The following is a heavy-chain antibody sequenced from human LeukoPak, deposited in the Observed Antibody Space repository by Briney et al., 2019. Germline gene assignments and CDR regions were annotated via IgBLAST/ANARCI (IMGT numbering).Heavy chain of an antibody. CDR3: ARDSLGDSSSGGFDY. V-gene: IGHV4-4*02. D-gene: IGHD6-6*01. Sequence: SETLSLTCAVSGGSISSSNWWSWVRQPPGKGLAWIGEIYHSGSTNYNPSLKSRVTISVDKSKNQFSLKLSSVTAADTAVYYCARDSLGDSSSGGFDYWGQGTLVTVSS. CDR2: IYHSGST. CDR1: GGSISSSNW. J-gene: IGHJ4*02.